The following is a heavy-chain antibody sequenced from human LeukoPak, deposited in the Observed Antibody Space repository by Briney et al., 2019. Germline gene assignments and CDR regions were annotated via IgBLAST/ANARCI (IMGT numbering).Heavy chain of an antibody. V-gene: IGHV4-39*07. CDR1: GGSISSSSYY. CDR3: ARGGAYYHDSRREAFDI. D-gene: IGHD3-22*01. Sequence: SETLSLTCTVSGGSISSSSYYWGWIRQPPGKGLEWIGSIYYSGSTYYNPSLKSRVTISVDTSKNQFSLKLSSVTAADTAVYYCARGGAYYHDSRREAFDIWGQGTMVTVSS. CDR2: IYYSGST. J-gene: IGHJ3*02.